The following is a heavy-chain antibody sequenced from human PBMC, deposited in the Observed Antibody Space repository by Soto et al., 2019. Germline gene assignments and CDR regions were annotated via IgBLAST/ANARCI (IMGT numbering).Heavy chain of an antibody. J-gene: IGHJ5*02. CDR2: INPNSGGT. V-gene: IGHV1-2*04. CDR1: GYTFTGYY. Sequence: QVQLVQSGAEVKKPGASVKVSCKASGYTFTGYYMHWVRQAPGQGLEWMGWINPNSGGTNYAQKVQGWVTMTRDTSISTAYMELSRLRSDDTAVYYCARVVDNGGFDPWGQGTLVTVSS. CDR3: ARVVDNGGFDP. D-gene: IGHD2-8*01.